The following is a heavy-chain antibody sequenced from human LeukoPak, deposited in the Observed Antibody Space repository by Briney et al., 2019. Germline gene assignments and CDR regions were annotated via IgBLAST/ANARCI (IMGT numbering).Heavy chain of an antibody. Sequence: SVKVSCKSSGGTFSSYAISWVRQAPGQGLEWMGGISPIFGRGNYAQKFQGRVTITTDEYTSTDYMELSSLRSEDTAVDYCARGDLEVKALDYWGQGTLVTVSS. CDR2: ISPIFGRG. D-gene: IGHD4-23*01. CDR1: GGTFSSYA. J-gene: IGHJ4*02. CDR3: ARGDLEVKALDY. V-gene: IGHV1-69*05.